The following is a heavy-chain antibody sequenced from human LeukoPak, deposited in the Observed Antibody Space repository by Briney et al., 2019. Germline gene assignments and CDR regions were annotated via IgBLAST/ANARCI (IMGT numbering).Heavy chain of an antibody. Sequence: GASVKVSFTASGYTFTGYYMHWVRQAPGQGLEWMGWINPNSGGTNYAQKFQGRVTMTRDTSISTAYMELSRLISDDTAVYYCASGYCSSTSCYFWDFDYWGQGTLVTVSS. V-gene: IGHV1-2*02. CDR1: GYTFTGYY. J-gene: IGHJ4*02. D-gene: IGHD2-2*03. CDR2: INPNSGGT. CDR3: ASGYCSSTSCYFWDFDY.